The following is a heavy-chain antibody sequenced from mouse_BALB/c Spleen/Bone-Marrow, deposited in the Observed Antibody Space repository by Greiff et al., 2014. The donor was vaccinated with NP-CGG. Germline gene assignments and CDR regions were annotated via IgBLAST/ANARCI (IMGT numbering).Heavy chain of an antibody. CDR3: ARGGYGSTFYVDY. CDR2: ISCYNGAT. J-gene: IGHJ2*01. CDR1: GYSLTGYY. Sequence: LVETGASVKISCTASGYSLTGYYIHWVKQSHGKSLEWLGYISCYNGATSYSQKFKGKATFTVDTSASTAHMQFNSLKSEDSAVYYCARGGYGSTFYVDYWGQGTTLTVSS. D-gene: IGHD1-1*01. V-gene: IGHV1S34*01.